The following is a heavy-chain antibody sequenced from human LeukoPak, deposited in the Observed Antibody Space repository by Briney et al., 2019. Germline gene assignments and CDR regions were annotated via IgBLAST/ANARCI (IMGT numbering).Heavy chain of an antibody. CDR1: GGTFSSYA. J-gene: IGHJ5*02. D-gene: IGHD3-10*01. Sequence: ASVKVSCKASGGTFSSYAISWVRQAPGQGLEWMGGIIPIFGTANYAQKFQGRVTITADESTSTAYMELSSLRSEDTAVYYCARGRNYYGSGSYRTWGQGTLVTVSS. CDR3: ARGRNYYGSGSYRT. CDR2: IIPIFGTA. V-gene: IGHV1-69*13.